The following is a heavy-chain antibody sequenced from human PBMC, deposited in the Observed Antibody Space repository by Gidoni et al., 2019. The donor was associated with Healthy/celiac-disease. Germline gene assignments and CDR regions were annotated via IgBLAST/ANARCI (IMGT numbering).Heavy chain of an antibody. J-gene: IGHJ6*02. V-gene: IGHV4-31*03. Sequence: QVQLQDSGPGLVQPSQTLSLTCTVPGDSIRSGGYYLSWIRQHPGKGLEWIGYIYYSGSTYYNPSLKSRVTIPVDTSKNQFSLKLSSVTAADTAVYYCARDYRFGQPDYYYYGMDVWGQGTTVTVSS. CDR3: ARDYRFGQPDYYYYGMDV. CDR2: IYYSGST. D-gene: IGHD3-10*01. CDR1: GDSIRSGGYY.